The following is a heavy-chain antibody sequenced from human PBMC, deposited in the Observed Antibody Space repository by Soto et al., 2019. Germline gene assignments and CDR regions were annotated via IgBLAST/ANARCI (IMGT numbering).Heavy chain of an antibody. CDR1: GFSFSSYW. J-gene: IGHJ1*01. V-gene: IGHV3-74*01. Sequence: VQLVESGGGLVQPGGSLRLSCAASGFSFSSYWMHWVRHAPGKGLVWVSRINSDGSSATYADSVKGRFTISSDNAKNTLYLQMNSLTPEDTAVYYCAKGVPAATRYFQHWGQGTLVTVSS. D-gene: IGHD2-2*01. CDR2: INSDGSSA. CDR3: AKGVPAATRYFQH.